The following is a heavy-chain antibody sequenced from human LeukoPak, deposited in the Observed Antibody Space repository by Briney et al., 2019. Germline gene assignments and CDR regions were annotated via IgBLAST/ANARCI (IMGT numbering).Heavy chain of an antibody. V-gene: IGHV3-23*01. CDR1: GFTFSNHA. Sequence: GGSLRLSCAASGFTFSNHAMSWVRQAPGKGLQWVAVISGGGRTTEYEDFVKGRFTISRDNSKNTLSLQMNSLTVEDTAIYFCAKNVVVKRYIDFWGQGTLVTVSS. CDR2: ISGGGRTT. D-gene: IGHD2-15*01. CDR3: AKNVVVKRYIDF. J-gene: IGHJ4*02.